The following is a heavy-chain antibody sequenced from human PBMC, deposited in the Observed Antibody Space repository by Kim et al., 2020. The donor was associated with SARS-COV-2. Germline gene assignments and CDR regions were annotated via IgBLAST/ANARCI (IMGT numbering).Heavy chain of an antibody. CDR1: GYSFTSYW. CDR3: ARLGSGSYFPRKYSYGMDV. CDR2: IYPSDSDT. V-gene: IGHV5-51*01. J-gene: IGHJ6*02. D-gene: IGHD1-26*01. Sequence: GESLKISCKASGYSFTSYWIVWVRQMPGKGLEWMGIIYPSDSDTRYSLSFQGQVTISVDKSISTAYLQWNSLKASDTAMYYCARLGSGSYFPRKYSYGMDVWGQGTTVTVSS.